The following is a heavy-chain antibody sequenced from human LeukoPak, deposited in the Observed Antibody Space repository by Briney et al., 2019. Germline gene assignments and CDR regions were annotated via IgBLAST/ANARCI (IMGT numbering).Heavy chain of an antibody. V-gene: IGHV3-30*18. CDR2: ISYDGSNE. Sequence: GGSLRLSCAASGFSFSDYAMHWVRQAPGKGLEWLAVISYDGSNEYYADSVKGRLTISRDNSKNTMYLQMDSLRAEDTAVYYCAKDSGGHDSSRQNKFYFDYWGQGTLVTVSS. J-gene: IGHJ4*02. D-gene: IGHD3-10*01. CDR1: GFSFSDYA. CDR3: AKDSGGHDSSRQNKFYFDY.